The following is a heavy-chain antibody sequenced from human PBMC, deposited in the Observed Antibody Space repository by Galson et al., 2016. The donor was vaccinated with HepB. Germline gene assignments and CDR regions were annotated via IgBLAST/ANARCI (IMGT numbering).Heavy chain of an antibody. CDR1: GNTLTEFS. J-gene: IGHJ4*02. V-gene: IGHV1-24*01. CDR2: FDPQDSEI. Sequence: SVKVSCKVSGNTLTEFSMHWVRQAPGKGLEWMGGFDPQDSEIIYAQKFRGRVTMTEDTSTDTAYMELSSLRSEDTAVYYCVIDRVDYYESSAYLPFDSWGQGTLVTVSS. CDR3: VIDRVDYYESSAYLPFDS. D-gene: IGHD3-22*01.